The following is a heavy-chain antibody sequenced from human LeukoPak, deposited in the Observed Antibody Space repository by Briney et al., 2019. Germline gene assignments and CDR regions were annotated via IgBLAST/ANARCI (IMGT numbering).Heavy chain of an antibody. CDR1: GGSISSGGYY. D-gene: IGHD4-17*01. V-gene: IGHV4-31*03. J-gene: IGHJ4*02. Sequence: PSETLSLTCTVSGGSISSGGYYWSWIRQHPGKGLEWIGYIYYSGSTYYNPSLKSRVTISVDTSKDQFSLKLSSVTAADTAVYYCARDIYGDLPDYWGQGTLVTVSS. CDR3: ARDIYGDLPDY. CDR2: IYYSGST.